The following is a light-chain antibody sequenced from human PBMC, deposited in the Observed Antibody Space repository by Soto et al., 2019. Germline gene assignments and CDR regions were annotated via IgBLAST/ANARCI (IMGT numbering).Light chain of an antibody. J-gene: IGKJ5*01. V-gene: IGKV3-11*01. CDR2: DAS. CDR1: QSLLHTHAYNY. CDR3: QQRSNWPIT. Sequence: DTVMTQNPLSLSVTPGEPASISCRSSQSLLHTHAYNYLAWYQQKPGQAPRLLIYDASNRATGIPARFSGSGSGTDFTLTISSLEPEDFAVYYCQQRSNWPITFGQGTRLEIK.